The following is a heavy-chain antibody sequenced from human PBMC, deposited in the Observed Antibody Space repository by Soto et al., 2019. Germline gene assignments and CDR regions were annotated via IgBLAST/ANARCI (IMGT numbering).Heavy chain of an antibody. J-gene: IGHJ6*02. CDR2: IYPGDSDI. V-gene: IGHV5-51*01. Sequence: GESLKISCKGSGYSFTNYWIAWVRQMPGKGLEWMGIIYPGDSDIRYSPSFQGQVTISADKSISTAYLQWSSLKASDTAMYYCARLTMVRGVISYYYGMDVWGQGTTVTVSS. CDR3: ARLTMVRGVISYYYGMDV. CDR1: GYSFTNYW. D-gene: IGHD3-10*01.